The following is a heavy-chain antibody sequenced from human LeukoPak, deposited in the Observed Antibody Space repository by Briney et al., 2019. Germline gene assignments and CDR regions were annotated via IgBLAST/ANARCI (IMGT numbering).Heavy chain of an antibody. V-gene: IGHV3-53*01. J-gene: IGHJ4*02. D-gene: IGHD2-2*01. Sequence: PGGSLRLSCAASGFTVSSNYMSWVRQAPGKGLEWVSVIYSGRSTYYADSVKGRFTISRDNAENSLYLQMNSLRVEDTAVYYCARAPTVLVGYCSSSSCQADYWGQGTLVTVSS. CDR3: ARAPTVLVGYCSSSSCQADY. CDR1: GFTVSSNY. CDR2: IYSGRST.